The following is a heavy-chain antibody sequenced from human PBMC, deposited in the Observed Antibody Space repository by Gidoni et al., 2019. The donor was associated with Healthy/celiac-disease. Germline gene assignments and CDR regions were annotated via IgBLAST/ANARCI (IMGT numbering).Heavy chain of an antibody. D-gene: IGHD6-13*01. CDR1: GFTFSSYA. CDR2: ISSNGGST. CDR3: ARGRPEYSSSWDYYYYYGMDV. J-gene: IGHJ6*02. Sequence: EVQLVASGGGLVQPGGSLRLSCAASGFTFSSYAMHLLRQVPGKGLEYVSAISSNGGSTYYANSVKGRFTISRDNSKNTLYLQMGSLRAEDMAVYDCARGRPEYSSSWDYYYYYGMDVWGQGTTVTVSS. V-gene: IGHV3-64*01.